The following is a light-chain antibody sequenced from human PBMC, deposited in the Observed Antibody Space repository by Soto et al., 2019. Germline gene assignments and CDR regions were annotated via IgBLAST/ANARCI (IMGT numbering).Light chain of an antibody. J-gene: IGLJ2*01. CDR2: EVS. CDR1: SSDVGSYNR. CDR3: SSYTTSSTPV. Sequence: QSALTQPPSVSGSPGQSVTISCTGTSSDVGSYNRVSWYQQPPGTAPKLIIYEVSNRPSGVPDRFSGSKSGNTASLTISGLQAEDEADYYCSSYTTSSTPVFGGGTK. V-gene: IGLV2-18*02.